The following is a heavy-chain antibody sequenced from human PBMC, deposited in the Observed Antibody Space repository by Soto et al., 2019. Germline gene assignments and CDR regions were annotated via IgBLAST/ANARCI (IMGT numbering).Heavy chain of an antibody. CDR1: GFTSSSYS. D-gene: IGHD4-4*01. V-gene: IGHV3-21*01. CDR2: ISSSSSYI. J-gene: IGHJ4*02. Sequence: GGSLRLSCAASGFTSSSYSMNWVRQAPGKGLEWVSSISSSSSYIYYADSVKGRFTISRDNAKNSLYLQMNSLRAEDTAVYYCERDSHSLPPTPTDYWGQGTMVTV. CDR3: ERDSHSLPPTPTDY.